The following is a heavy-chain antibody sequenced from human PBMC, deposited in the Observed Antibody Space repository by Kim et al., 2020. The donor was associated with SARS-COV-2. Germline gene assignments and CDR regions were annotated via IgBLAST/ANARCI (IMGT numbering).Heavy chain of an antibody. CDR2: ISYDGSNK. D-gene: IGHD3-3*01. V-gene: IGHV3-30-3*01. CDR1: GFTFSSYA. CDR3: ARANTEFGSGYYGREETNDAVDI. J-gene: IGHJ3*02. Sequence: GGSLRLSCAASGFTFSSYAMHWVRQAPGKGLEWVAVISYDGSNKYYADSVKGRFTISRDNSKNTLYLQMNSLRAEDTAVYYCARANTEFGSGYYGREETNDAVDIWGQGTMVTGSS.